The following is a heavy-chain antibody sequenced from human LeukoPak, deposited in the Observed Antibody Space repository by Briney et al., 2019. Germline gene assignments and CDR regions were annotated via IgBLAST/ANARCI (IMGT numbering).Heavy chain of an antibody. Sequence: PGGSLRLSCAASGFTVSSNYMIWVRQAPGKGLEWVSIIYSGGSTYYADSVKGRFTISRDNSENTLYLQMNSLRAEDTAVYYCARLTNRAIDYWGQGTLVTVSS. CDR2: IYSGGST. CDR3: ARLTNRAIDY. V-gene: IGHV3-66*04. J-gene: IGHJ4*02. D-gene: IGHD7-27*01. CDR1: GFTVSSNY.